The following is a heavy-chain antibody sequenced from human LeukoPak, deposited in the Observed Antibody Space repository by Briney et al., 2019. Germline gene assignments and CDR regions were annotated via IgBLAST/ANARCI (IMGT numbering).Heavy chain of an antibody. Sequence: SETLSLTCTVSGGSISSYYWSWIRQPAGKGLEWIGRIYTSGSTNYNPSLKSRVTMSVDTSKNQFSLKLSSVTAADTAVYYCARDKMGYDILTGYYEEYYYYYGKDVWGQGTTVTVSS. D-gene: IGHD3-9*01. CDR2: IYTSGST. CDR3: ARDKMGYDILTGYYEEYYYYYGKDV. CDR1: GGSISSYY. J-gene: IGHJ6*02. V-gene: IGHV4-4*07.